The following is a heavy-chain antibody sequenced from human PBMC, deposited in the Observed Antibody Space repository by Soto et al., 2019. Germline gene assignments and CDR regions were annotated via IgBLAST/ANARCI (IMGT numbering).Heavy chain of an antibody. CDR2: ISGSGGST. CDR1: GFTFSSYA. J-gene: IGHJ5*02. CDR3: AKDPTYGGNRLEYNWFDP. Sequence: GGSLRLSCAASGFTFSSYAMSWVRQAPGKGLEWVSAISGSGGSTYYADSVKGRFTISRDNSKNTLYLQMNSLRAEDTAVYYCAKDPTYGGNRLEYNWFDPWGQGTLVTVSS. D-gene: IGHD4-17*01. V-gene: IGHV3-23*01.